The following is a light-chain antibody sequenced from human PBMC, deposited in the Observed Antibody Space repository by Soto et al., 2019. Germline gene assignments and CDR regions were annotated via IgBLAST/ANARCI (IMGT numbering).Light chain of an antibody. Sequence: EIVLTQSPAPLALSPGNRATLSCRASQSVSGYLAWYQQKPGQAPRLLIYDASNRATGIPARFSRSGSETDFTLTITSLEPEDLALYYCQQRRTLPSTFGVGTMVEI. CDR3: QQRRTLPST. CDR2: DAS. J-gene: IGKJ4*01. V-gene: IGKV3-11*01. CDR1: QSVSGY.